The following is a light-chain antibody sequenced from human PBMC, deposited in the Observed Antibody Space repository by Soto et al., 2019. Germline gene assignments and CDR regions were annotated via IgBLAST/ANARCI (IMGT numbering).Light chain of an antibody. CDR1: QSVSSTY. Sequence: EIVLTQSPGTLSLSPGERATLSCRASQSVSSTYLAWYQHKPGQAPRLLIYGASSRETGIPDTFSGSGSGTDFTLTIRRLEPEDFAVYYCEQYDSSPYTFGQGTKLEIK. CDR2: GAS. V-gene: IGKV3-20*01. CDR3: EQYDSSPYT. J-gene: IGKJ2*01.